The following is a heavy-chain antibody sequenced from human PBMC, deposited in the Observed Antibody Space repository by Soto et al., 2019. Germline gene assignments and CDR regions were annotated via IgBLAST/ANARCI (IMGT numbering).Heavy chain of an antibody. D-gene: IGHD1-26*01. CDR2: ISGGGGAT. CDR1: GFTFSRNA. CDR3: AKSEPYGSGSYYFDY. Sequence: EVQLLESGGGLVQPGGSLRLSCAASGFTFSRNAMSWVRQAPGKGLEWVSGISGGGGATYYADSVKGRFTISRDNYKNTLYLQMNSLRAEDTAIYYCAKSEPYGSGSYYFDYWGQGTLVTVSS. J-gene: IGHJ4*02. V-gene: IGHV3-23*01.